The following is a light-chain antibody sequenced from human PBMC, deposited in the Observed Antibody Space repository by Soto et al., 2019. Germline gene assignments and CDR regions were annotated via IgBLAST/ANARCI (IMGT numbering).Light chain of an antibody. CDR1: HGIYNY. V-gene: IGKV1-33*01. Sequence: DIQMTQSPSSLSASVGDRVTFTCQASHGIYNYLNWYQQKPGKAPKLLIYDASILDTGVSSRFSRSASTTYFTSTISSLQPEDIATYYCQQYDNPPLTFGGGTKVEIK. CDR3: QQYDNPPLT. J-gene: IGKJ4*01. CDR2: DAS.